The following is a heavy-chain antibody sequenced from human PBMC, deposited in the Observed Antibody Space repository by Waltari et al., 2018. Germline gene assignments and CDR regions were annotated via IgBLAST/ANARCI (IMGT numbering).Heavy chain of an antibody. V-gene: IGHV3-48*01. J-gene: IGHJ4*02. CDR1: GFTFSSYG. Sequence: EVQLVESGGGLVQPGGSLRLSCAASGFTFSSYGMNWVRQAPGKGMDWVAYISSSSSTIYYADSVKGRFTISRDNAKRSLYLQMNSLRAEDTAVYYCASGSYSYGLGYWGQGTLVTVSS. CDR3: ASGSYSYGLGY. D-gene: IGHD5-18*01. CDR2: ISSSSSTI.